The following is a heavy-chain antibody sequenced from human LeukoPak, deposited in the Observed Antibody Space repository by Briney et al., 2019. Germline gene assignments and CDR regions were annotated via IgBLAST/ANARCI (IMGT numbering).Heavy chain of an antibody. J-gene: IGHJ1*01. Sequence: GGSLRLSCAASGIIFSDYYMSWIRQAPGKGLEWVSYISSSGSTKYYTDSVKGRFTISGDNAKRSLDLQMNSLRAEDTAVYYCASSQGSVRGYFQHWGQGTLVTVSS. CDR1: GIIFSDYY. V-gene: IGHV3-11*04. CDR2: ISSSGSTK. D-gene: IGHD4-11*01. CDR3: ASSQGSVRGYFQH.